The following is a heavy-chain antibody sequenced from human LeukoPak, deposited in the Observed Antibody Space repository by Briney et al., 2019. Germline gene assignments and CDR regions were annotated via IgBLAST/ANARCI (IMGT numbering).Heavy chain of an antibody. J-gene: IGHJ3*02. CDR2: INSDGSST. CDR1: GFNFRNYW. V-gene: IGHV3-74*01. D-gene: IGHD2-15*01. CDR3: ARAGIVVVVAAQGDAFDI. Sequence: GGSLRLSCAASGFNFRNYWMHWVRQAPGKGLVWVSRINSDGSSTSYADSVKGRFTISRDNAENTLYLQINSLRAEDTAVYYCARAGIVVVVAAQGDAFDIWGQGTMVTVSS.